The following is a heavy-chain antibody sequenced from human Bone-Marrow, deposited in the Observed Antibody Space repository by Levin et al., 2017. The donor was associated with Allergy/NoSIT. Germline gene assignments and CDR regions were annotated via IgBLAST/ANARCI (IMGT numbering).Heavy chain of an antibody. CDR2: TYYRSQWYL. CDR3: ARVEGYTGSLDT. CDR1: GNSVSRDRGA. Sequence: SETLSLTCAISGNSVSRDRGAWNWIRQSPTRGLEWLGRTYYRSQWYLDYAPSLKSRIIINADTSKNQFSLQLKSVTPEDTAVYYCARVEGYTGSLDTWGQGILVSVSS. D-gene: IGHD5-12*01. V-gene: IGHV6-1*01. J-gene: IGHJ1*01.